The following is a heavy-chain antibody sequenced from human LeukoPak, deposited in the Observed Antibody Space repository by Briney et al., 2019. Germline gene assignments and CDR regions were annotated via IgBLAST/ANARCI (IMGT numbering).Heavy chain of an antibody. CDR2: IYYSGST. D-gene: IGHD6-25*01. CDR1: GGSISSGGYS. CDR3: ARDGQRRGAFDI. V-gene: IGHV4-31*03. J-gene: IGHJ3*02. Sequence: SETLSLTCTVSGGSISSGGYSWSWIRQHPGKGLEWIGYIYYSGSTYYNPSLKSRVTISVDTSKNQFSLKLSSVTAADTAVYYCARDGQRRGAFDIWGQGTMVTVSS.